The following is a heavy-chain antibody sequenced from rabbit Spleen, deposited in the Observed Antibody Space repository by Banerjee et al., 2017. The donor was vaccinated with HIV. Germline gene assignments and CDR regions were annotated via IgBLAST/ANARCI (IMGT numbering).Heavy chain of an antibody. Sequence: QEQLLESGGGLVQPEGSLTLTCTASGFSFSNNYFMCWVRQAPGKGLEWIACIYTGSSDSTYYARWAKGRFTISKTSTTVDLKMTSLTVADTATYFCARTLNNGGSYSLMNVLGLWGPGTLVTVS. V-gene: IGHV1S45*01. CDR3: ARTLNNGGSYSLMNVLGL. D-gene: IGHD8-1*01. J-gene: IGHJ4*01. CDR1: GFSFSNNYF. CDR2: IYTGSSDST.